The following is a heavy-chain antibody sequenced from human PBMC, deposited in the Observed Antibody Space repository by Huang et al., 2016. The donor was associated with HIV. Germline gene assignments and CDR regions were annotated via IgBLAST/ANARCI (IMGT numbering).Heavy chain of an antibody. Sequence: QVQLVQSGPEVKKPGASVKVSCQTSGYIFSNYDINWVQQAPGQGLQWMGWLNPNSGKTAYGQNVQGRVTLTRSTSTGAAYMVLNSLTSQDTAVYYCARLTSGWYQDYWGQGTLVTVSS. CDR3: ARLTSGWYQDY. CDR1: GYIFSNYD. D-gene: IGHD6-19*01. CDR2: LNPNSGKT. V-gene: IGHV1-8*01. J-gene: IGHJ4*02.